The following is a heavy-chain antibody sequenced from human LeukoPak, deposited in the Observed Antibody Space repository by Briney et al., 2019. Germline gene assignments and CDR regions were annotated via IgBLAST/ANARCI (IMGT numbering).Heavy chain of an antibody. V-gene: IGHV3-7*01. CDR2: TKQDGSEK. D-gene: IGHD3-22*01. J-gene: IGHJ4*02. Sequence: PGGSLRLSCAASGFTFSSYWMSWVRQAPGKGLEWVANTKQDGSEKYYVDSVKGRFTISRDNAKNSLYLQMNSLRAEDTAVYYCASPWYYYDSSGFDYWGQGTLVTVSS. CDR1: GFTFSSYW. CDR3: ASPWYYYDSSGFDY.